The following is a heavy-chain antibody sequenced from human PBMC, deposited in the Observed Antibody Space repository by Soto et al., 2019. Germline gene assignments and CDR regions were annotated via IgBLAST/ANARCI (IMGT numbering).Heavy chain of an antibody. CDR2: ISSSSSYI. D-gene: IGHD3-22*01. J-gene: IGHJ5*02. CDR1: GFTFSSYS. V-gene: IGHV3-21*01. Sequence: GGSLRLSCAASGFTFSSYSMNWVRQAPGKGLEWVSSISSSSSYIYYADSVKGRFTISRDNAKNSLYLQMNSLRAEDTAVYYCARTTMIVVVNEGGFDPWGQGTMVTVSS. CDR3: ARTTMIVVVNEGGFDP.